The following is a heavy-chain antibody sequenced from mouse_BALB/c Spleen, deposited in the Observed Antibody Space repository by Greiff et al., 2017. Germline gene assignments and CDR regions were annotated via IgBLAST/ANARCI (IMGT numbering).Heavy chain of an antibody. D-gene: IGHD4-1*01. CDR3: ARWEKTGAWFAY. CDR1: GYSITSDYA. Sequence: EVQGVESGPGLVKPSQSLSLTCTVTGYSITSDYAWNWIRQFPGNKLEWMGYISYSGSTSYNPSLKSRISITRDTSKNQFFLQLNSVTTEDTATYYCARWEKTGAWFAYGGQGTLVTVSA. J-gene: IGHJ3*01. CDR2: ISYSGST. V-gene: IGHV3-2*02.